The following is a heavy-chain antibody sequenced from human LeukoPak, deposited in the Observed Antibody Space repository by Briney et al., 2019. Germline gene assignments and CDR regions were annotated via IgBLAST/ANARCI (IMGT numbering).Heavy chain of an antibody. D-gene: IGHD1-26*01. CDR1: GYTFTSYG. Sequence: KPGASVKVSCNASGYTFTSYGISWVRQAPGQGLEWMGWISAYNGNTNYAQKLQGRVTMTTDTSTSTAYMELRSLRSDDTAVYYCARGLIGYSGSHQLDYWGQGTLVTVSS. CDR3: ARGLIGYSGSHQLDY. CDR2: ISAYNGNT. J-gene: IGHJ4*02. V-gene: IGHV1-18*01.